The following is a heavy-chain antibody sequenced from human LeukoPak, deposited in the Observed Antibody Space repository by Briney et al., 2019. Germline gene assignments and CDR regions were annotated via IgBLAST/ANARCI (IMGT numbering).Heavy chain of an antibody. CDR1: GFPFSSYA. Sequence: GGSLRLSCAASGFPFSSYAMSWVRQATGKGLEWVSAISGSGGSTYYADSVKGLFTISRDNSKNTLYLQMNSLRAEDTAVYYCARPPGTTVTTVFVYWGQGALVTVSS. J-gene: IGHJ4*02. CDR3: ARPPGTTVTTVFVY. CDR2: ISGSGGST. D-gene: IGHD4-17*01. V-gene: IGHV3-23*01.